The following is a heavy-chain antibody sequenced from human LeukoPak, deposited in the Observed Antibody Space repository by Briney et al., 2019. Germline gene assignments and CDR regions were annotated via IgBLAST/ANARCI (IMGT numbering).Heavy chain of an antibody. CDR3: ARIDHYYGSGSYYSYYFDY. CDR1: GGSISSSSYY. V-gene: IGHV4-39*01. J-gene: IGHJ4*02. CDR2: IYYSGST. D-gene: IGHD3-10*01. Sequence: SETLSLTCTVSGGSISSSSYYWGWIRQPPGKGLEWIGSIYYSGSTYYNPSLKSRVTISVDTSKNQFSLKLSSVTAADTAVYYCARIDHYYGSGSYYSYYFDYWGQGTLVTVSS.